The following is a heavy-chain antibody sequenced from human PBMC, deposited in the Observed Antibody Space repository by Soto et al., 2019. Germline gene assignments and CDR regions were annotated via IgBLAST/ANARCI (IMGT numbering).Heavy chain of an antibody. Sequence: ASVKVSCEASGYTFTSNYMHWVRQAPGQGLEWMGIINPSGGSTSYAQKFQGRVTMTSDTSTSTVYMELSSLRSEDTAVYYCARDREYYETSGYYYWFDPWGQGTLVTVSS. V-gene: IGHV1-46*03. J-gene: IGHJ5*02. D-gene: IGHD3-22*01. CDR1: GYTFTSNY. CDR3: ARDREYYETSGYYYWFDP. CDR2: INPSGGST.